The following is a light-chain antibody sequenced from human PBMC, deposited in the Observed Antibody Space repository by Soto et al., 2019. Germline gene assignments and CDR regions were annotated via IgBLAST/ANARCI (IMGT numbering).Light chain of an antibody. CDR1: QSLTMW. CDR2: NTA. Sequence: DIHMTQPPSTLSASVGDRVTITCRASQSLTMWLAGYQQKPGKAPNLLIYNTASLESGVPSRFSSSGSGTEFTLTISSMQPDEFATYYCQHWNDYSWTFGQGTKVEVK. V-gene: IGKV1-5*03. J-gene: IGKJ1*01. CDR3: QHWNDYSWT.